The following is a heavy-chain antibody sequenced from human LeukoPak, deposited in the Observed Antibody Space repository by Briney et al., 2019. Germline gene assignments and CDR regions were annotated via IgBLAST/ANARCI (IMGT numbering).Heavy chain of an antibody. CDR3: ARGYSSSWFY. J-gene: IGHJ4*02. D-gene: IGHD6-13*01. Sequence: PSETLSLTCIVSGGSISSHYWSWVRQPPGKGLEWIGYIYYSGSTNYNPSLKRRVTISVDTSKNQFSLNLSSVTAADTAVYYCARGYSSSWFYWGQGTLVTVSS. CDR2: IYYSGST. V-gene: IGHV4-59*11. CDR1: GGSISSHY.